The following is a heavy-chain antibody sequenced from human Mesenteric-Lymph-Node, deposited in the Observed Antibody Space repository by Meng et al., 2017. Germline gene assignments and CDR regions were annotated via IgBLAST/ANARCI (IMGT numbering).Heavy chain of an antibody. D-gene: IGHD2-15*01. CDR1: GYTFTDYR. Sequence: QLCQSAAEVKKPWDSVKVSRKASGYTFTDYRIHWVRQAPGQGLEWMGIINPSGGSTSYAQKFQGRVTMTRDTSTSTVYMELSSLRSEDTAVYYCARDLDCSGGSCYVPDYWGQGTLVTVSS. V-gene: IGHV1-46*01. J-gene: IGHJ4*02. CDR2: INPSGGST. CDR3: ARDLDCSGGSCYVPDY.